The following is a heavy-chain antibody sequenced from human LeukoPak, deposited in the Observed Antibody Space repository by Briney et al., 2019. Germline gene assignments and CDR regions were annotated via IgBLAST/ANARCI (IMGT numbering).Heavy chain of an antibody. Sequence: QSGGSLRLSCAASGFRFSSYWMTWVRQAPGKGLEWVANLNQDGSDKKYVDSVKGRFTISRDNAKNSLYFQMNSLRVEDTALYYCARDAYDYASESWGQGTLVTVSS. CDR2: LNQDGSDK. V-gene: IGHV3-7*01. CDR3: ARDAYDYASES. D-gene: IGHD2-2*01. J-gene: IGHJ5*02. CDR1: GFRFSSYW.